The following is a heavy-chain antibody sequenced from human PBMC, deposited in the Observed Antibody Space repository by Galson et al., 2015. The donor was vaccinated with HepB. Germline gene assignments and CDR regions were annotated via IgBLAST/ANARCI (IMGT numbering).Heavy chain of an antibody. CDR1: GFTFSSYS. J-gene: IGHJ6*03. V-gene: IGHV3-21*01. CDR2: ISSSSSYI. Sequence: SLRLSCAASGFTFSSYSMNWVRQAPGKGLEWVSSISSSSSYIYYADSVKGRFTISRDNAKNSLYLQMNSLRAEDTAVYYCARVDDYYYYMDVWGKGTTVTVSS. CDR3: ARVDDYYYYMDV.